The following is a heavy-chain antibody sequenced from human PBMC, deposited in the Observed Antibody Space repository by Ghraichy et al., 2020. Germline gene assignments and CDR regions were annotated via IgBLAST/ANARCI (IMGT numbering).Heavy chain of an antibody. CDR1: ESSFTNYW. V-gene: IGHV5-51*01. CDR2: IYPGDGDT. J-gene: IGHJ4*02. D-gene: IGHD3-10*01. Sequence: GESLNISCKGSESSFTNYWIAWVRQMPGKGLEWMGVIYPGDGDTRYSPSFQGQVTISADKSINSVYLHWSSLKASDTAMYYCARHRSELLWFGEPFNDWGQGTLVTVSS. CDR3: ARHRSELLWFGEPFND.